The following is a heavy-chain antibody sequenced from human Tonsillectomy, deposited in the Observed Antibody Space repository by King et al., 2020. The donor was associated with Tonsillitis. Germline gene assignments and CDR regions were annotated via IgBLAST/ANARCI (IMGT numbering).Heavy chain of an antibody. V-gene: IGHV3-30-3*01. J-gene: IGHJ4*02. D-gene: IGHD3-22*01. Sequence: VQLVQSGGGVVQPGRSLRLSCAASGFTFSSYAMHWVRQAPGKGLEWVAVISHGGSNKYYADSVRGRFTISRDSSKNTVYLQMHSLRAEDTAVYYWARDQSPGDSTGYLNNWGQGTLVTVSS. CDR2: ISHGGSNK. CDR3: ARDQSPGDSTGYLNN. CDR1: GFTFSSYA.